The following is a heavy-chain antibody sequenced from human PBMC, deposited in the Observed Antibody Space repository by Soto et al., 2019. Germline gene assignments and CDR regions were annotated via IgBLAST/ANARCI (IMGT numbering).Heavy chain of an antibody. CDR2: MSHSGGT. CDR3: ARDSTTVPT. D-gene: IGHD4-17*01. J-gene: IGHJ5*02. V-gene: IGHV4-61*01. Sequence: PSETLSLTCAVYGGFVSSGSYYWSWIRQPPGKGLEWIGEMSHSGGTHFNPSLKSRVTISVDTSKNQFSLMMSSVTAADTALYYCARDSTTVPTWGQGTLVTVSS. CDR1: GGFVSSGSYY.